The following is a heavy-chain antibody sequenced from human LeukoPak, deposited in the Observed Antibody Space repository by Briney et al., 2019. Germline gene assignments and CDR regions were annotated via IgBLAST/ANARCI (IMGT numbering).Heavy chain of an antibody. Sequence: PGGSLRLSCAASGLTFSSYAMSWVRQAPGKGLEWVSAISGSGGSTHYADFVKGRFTLSRDNSKNTLYLQMNSLRAEDTAVYYCTKHPATYYFDTSGASRAFDIWGQGTMVTVSS. V-gene: IGHV3-23*01. D-gene: IGHD3-22*01. CDR3: TKHPATYYFDTSGASRAFDI. CDR1: GLTFSSYA. CDR2: ISGSGGST. J-gene: IGHJ3*02.